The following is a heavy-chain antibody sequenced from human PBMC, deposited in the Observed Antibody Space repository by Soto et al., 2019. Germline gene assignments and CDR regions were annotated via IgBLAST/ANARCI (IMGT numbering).Heavy chain of an antibody. J-gene: IGHJ6*02. D-gene: IGHD6-13*01. Sequence: SVKVSCKASGDTFSSYAISWVRQAPGQGLEWMGGIIPIFGTANYAQKFQGRVTITADESTSTAYMELSSLRSEDTAVYYCAKTGGSSSGYYYYYGMDVWGQGTTVTVSS. CDR1: GDTFSSYA. CDR3: AKTGGSSSGYYYYYGMDV. CDR2: IIPIFGTA. V-gene: IGHV1-69*13.